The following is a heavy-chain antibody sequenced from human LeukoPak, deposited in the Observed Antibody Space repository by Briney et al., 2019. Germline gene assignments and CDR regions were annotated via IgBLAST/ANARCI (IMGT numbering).Heavy chain of an antibody. Sequence: GGSLGLSCAASGLTFNNAWMSWVRQAPGKGLEWVGRIRSRSAGGTTDYGAPVKGRFTISRDDSKNTLYLQMNSLKTEDTAVYYCSTGGGTYDYWGQGTLVTVSS. D-gene: IGHD2-15*01. CDR2: IRSRSAGGTT. CDR3: STGGGTYDY. V-gene: IGHV3-15*01. CDR1: GLTFNNAW. J-gene: IGHJ4*02.